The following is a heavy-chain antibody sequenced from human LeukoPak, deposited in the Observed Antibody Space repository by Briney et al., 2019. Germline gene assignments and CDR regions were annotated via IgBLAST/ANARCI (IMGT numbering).Heavy chain of an antibody. Sequence: GGSLRLSCAASGMTFSGHWMHWVRQVPGKGLVWVALIKTDGRTTIYADSLKGRFTLSRDNGKSTLYLQMNSLRAEDTAIYYCTTGPSYGYEWWGQGTVVTVSS. CDR2: IKTDGRTT. D-gene: IGHD3-16*01. J-gene: IGHJ1*01. V-gene: IGHV3-74*01. CDR3: TTGPSYGYEW. CDR1: GMTFSGHW.